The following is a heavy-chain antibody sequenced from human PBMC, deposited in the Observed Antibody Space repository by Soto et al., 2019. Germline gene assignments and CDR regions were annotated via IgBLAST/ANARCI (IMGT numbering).Heavy chain of an antibody. CDR1: GFTFSSYA. J-gene: IGHJ4*02. CDR3: ERGGVVVPPYFDY. CDR2: ISYDGSNK. Sequence: QVQLVESGGGVVQPGRSLRLSCAASGFTFSSYAMHWVRQAPGKGLEWVAVISYDGSNKYYADSVKGRFTISRDNSKNKMYMKINRLSAEDKAVYYCERGGVVVPPYFDYWGQGTLVTVSS. D-gene: IGHD3-22*01. V-gene: IGHV3-30-3*01.